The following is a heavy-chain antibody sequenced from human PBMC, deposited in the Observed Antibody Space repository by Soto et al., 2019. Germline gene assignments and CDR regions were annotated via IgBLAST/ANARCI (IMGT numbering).Heavy chain of an antibody. CDR3: ARQYFVWLLSPTLIDY. V-gene: IGHV3-7*01. J-gene: IGHJ4*02. CDR2: IKEDGSEK. Sequence: EVQLVESGGGLVQPGGSLRLSCAASGFTFSSYWMSWVRQAPGKGLEWVANIKEDGSEKYYVDSVKGRFTIARDNAKNSLYLQMNSLRAEETAVYYCARQYFVWLLSPTLIDYWGQGTLVTVSS. CDR1: GFTFSSYW. D-gene: IGHD3-9*01.